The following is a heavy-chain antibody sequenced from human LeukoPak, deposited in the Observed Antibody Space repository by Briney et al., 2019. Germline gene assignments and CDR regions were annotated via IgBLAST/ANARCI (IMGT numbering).Heavy chain of an antibody. V-gene: IGHV4-59*01. CDR2: IYYSGST. D-gene: IGHD6-13*01. CDR3: ARDLPYSSSWFHY. Sequence: PSETLSLTCTVSGGSISSYYWSWIRQPPGKGLEWIGYIYYSGSTNYNPSLKSRVTISVDTSKNQFSLKLSSVTAADTAVYYCARDLPYSSSWFHYWGQGTLVTVSS. CDR1: GGSISSYY. J-gene: IGHJ4*02.